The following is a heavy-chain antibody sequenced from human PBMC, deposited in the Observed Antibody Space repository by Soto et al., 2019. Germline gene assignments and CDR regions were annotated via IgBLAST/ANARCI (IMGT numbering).Heavy chain of an antibody. D-gene: IGHD3-10*01. CDR3: ATPPPYYYGSGKNKQFDY. J-gene: IGHJ4*02. CDR1: GYTLTELS. V-gene: IGHV1-24*01. Sequence: SVKVSCKVSGYTLTELSMHWVRQAPGKGLEWMGGFDPEDGETIYAQKFQGRVTMTEDTSTDTAYMELSSLRSEDTAVYYCATPPPYYYGSGKNKQFDYWGQGTLVTVSS. CDR2: FDPEDGET.